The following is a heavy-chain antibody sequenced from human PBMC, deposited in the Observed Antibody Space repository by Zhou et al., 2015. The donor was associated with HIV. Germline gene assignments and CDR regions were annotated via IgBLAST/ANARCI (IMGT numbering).Heavy chain of an antibody. Sequence: QLVQSGAEVKKPGSSVKVSCKASGGTFNNYSFSWVRQAPGQGLEWLGGIIPFSGSAKYAQKFQGRVTVTADKSTSTAYLDLTSLTSDDTAIYFCATTTSAGLRWGQGTLVTVSS. CDR2: IIPFSGSA. J-gene: IGHJ4*02. CDR3: ATTTSAGLR. CDR1: GGTFNNYS. V-gene: IGHV1-69*06. D-gene: IGHD6-13*01.